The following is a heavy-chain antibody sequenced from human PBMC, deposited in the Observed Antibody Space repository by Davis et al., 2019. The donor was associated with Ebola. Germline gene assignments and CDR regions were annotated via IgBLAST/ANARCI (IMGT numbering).Heavy chain of an antibody. CDR3: TTRLVNHFDY. CDR1: GFMFSSYS. Sequence: PGGSLRLSCAASGFMFSSYSMSWVRQAPGKGLEWVSVISGSGARTYYADSVKGRFTISRDDSKNTVFLHMNTLRAEDTAIYYCTTRLVNHFDYWGQGTLVTVSS. CDR2: ISGSGART. D-gene: IGHD6-19*01. V-gene: IGHV3-23*01. J-gene: IGHJ4*02.